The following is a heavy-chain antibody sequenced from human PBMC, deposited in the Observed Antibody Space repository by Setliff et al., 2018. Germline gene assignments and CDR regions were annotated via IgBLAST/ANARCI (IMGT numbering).Heavy chain of an antibody. V-gene: IGHV4-59*01. CDR2: IHYSGST. Sequence: SETLSLTCTVSGDSISSYYWSWIRQPPGKGLEWIGYIHYSGSTNYNPSLKSRVNMSVDTSNNQFVLNLKAVTAADTAVYYCARDRTADTYGLDVWGQGTTVTVSS. D-gene: IGHD3-16*01. CDR3: ARDRTADTYGLDV. CDR1: GDSISSYY. J-gene: IGHJ6*02.